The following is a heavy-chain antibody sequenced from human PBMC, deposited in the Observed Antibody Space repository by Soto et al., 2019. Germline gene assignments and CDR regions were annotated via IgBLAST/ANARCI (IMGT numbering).Heavy chain of an antibody. CDR3: ARASRPDSESRDGYNLRRYYGMDV. CDR2: IIPIFGTA. D-gene: IGHD5-12*01. J-gene: IGHJ6*02. CDR1: GGTFSSYA. V-gene: IGHV1-69*13. Sequence: ASVKVSCKASGGTFSSYAISWVRQAPGQGLEWMGGIIPIFGTANYAQKFQGRVTITADESTSTAYMELSSLRSEDTAVYYCARASRPDSESRDGYNLRRYYGMDVWGQGTTVTVSS.